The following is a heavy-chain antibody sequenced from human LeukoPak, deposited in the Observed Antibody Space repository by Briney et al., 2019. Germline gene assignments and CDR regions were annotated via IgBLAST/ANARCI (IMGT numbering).Heavy chain of an antibody. CDR3: ATVPANYYDSSGYSTSLDY. Sequence: GASVKVSCKVSGYTLTELSMHWVRQAPGKGLEWMGGFDPEDGETIYAQKFQGRVTMTEDTSTDTAYVELSSLRSEDTAVYYCATVPANYYDSSGYSTSLDYWGRGTLVTVSS. D-gene: IGHD3-22*01. V-gene: IGHV1-24*01. J-gene: IGHJ4*02. CDR2: FDPEDGET. CDR1: GYTLTELS.